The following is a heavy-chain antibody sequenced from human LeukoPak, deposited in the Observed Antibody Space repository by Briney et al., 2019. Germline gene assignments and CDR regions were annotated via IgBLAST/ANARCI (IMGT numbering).Heavy chain of an antibody. V-gene: IGHV3-7*03. CDR2: IKQDGSEK. CDR3: ARDAYYGPENWFDP. CDR1: GFTFSSYW. Sequence: GGSLRLSCAASGFTFSSYWMSWVRQAPGKGLXXXXNIKQDGSEKYYVDSVKGRFTISRDNAKNSLYLQMNSLRAEDTAVYYCARDAYYGPENWFDPWGQGTLVTVSS. D-gene: IGHD3-10*01. J-gene: IGHJ5*02.